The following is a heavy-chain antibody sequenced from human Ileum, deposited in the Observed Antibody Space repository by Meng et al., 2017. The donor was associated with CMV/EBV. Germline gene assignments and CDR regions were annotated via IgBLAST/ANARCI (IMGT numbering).Heavy chain of an antibody. Sequence: GGSLRLSCAASGFTFSSYGMHWVRQAPGKGLEWVAVIWYDGSNKYYADSVKGRFTISRDNSKNTLYLEINSLRVEDTAVYYCVREKGPREALDYWGQGTLVTVSS. V-gene: IGHV3-33*01. CDR1: GFTFSSYG. J-gene: IGHJ4*02. CDR2: IWYDGSNK. CDR3: VREKGPREALDY.